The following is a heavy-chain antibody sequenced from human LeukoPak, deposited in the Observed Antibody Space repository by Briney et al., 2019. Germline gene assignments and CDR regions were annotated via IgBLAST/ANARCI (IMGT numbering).Heavy chain of an antibody. CDR1: GFTFSSYG. V-gene: IGHV3-30*18. J-gene: IGHJ6*02. D-gene: IGHD6-19*01. Sequence: PGGSLRLSCAASGFTFSSYGMHWVRQAPGKGLEWVAVISYDGSNKYYADSVKGRFTISRDNSKNTLYLQMNSLRAEDTAVYYCAKLRVGGLSVAGTGGNYLYGMDVWGQGTTVTVSS. CDR3: AKLRVGGLSVAGTGGNYLYGMDV. CDR2: ISYDGSNK.